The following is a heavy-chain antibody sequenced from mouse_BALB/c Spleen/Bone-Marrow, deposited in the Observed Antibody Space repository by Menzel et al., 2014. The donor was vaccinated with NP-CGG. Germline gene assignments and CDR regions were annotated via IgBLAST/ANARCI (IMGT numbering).Heavy chain of an antibody. CDR3: ARDIXXXXXXXXXX. CDR2: XRNKAKGYTT. Sequence: EVQGVESGGGLVQPGGSLRLSCATSGFTSTDYYMSWVRQPPGKALEWLGFXRNKAKGYTTEYSASVKGRFTTSRDNSXXILYLQMNTLRAXXSATYYCARDIXXXXXXXXXXGGAGTTVTXSS. J-gene: IGHJ1*01. CDR1: GFTSTDYY. V-gene: IGHV7-3*02.